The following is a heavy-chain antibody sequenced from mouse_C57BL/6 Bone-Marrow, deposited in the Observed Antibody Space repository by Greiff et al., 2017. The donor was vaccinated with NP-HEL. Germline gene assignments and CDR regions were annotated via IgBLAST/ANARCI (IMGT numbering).Heavy chain of an antibody. Sequence: EVQGVESGGDLVKPGGSLKLSCAASGFTFSNYWMNWVRQSPEKGLEWVAQIRLKSDNYATHYAESVKGRFTISRDDSKSSVYLQMNNLRAEDTGIYYCTATLLRSYWYFDVWGTGTTVTVSS. V-gene: IGHV6-3*01. CDR1: GFTFSNYW. D-gene: IGHD1-1*01. J-gene: IGHJ1*03. CDR3: TATLLRSYWYFDV. CDR2: IRLKSDNYAT.